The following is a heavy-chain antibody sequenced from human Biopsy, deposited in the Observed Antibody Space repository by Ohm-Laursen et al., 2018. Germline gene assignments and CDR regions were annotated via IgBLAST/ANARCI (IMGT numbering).Heavy chain of an antibody. Sequence: SDTLSLTCTVSGGYISHYYWTWIRQPAGQGLEWIGRIYITGETDYNPSLKSRVTMSVDSSKKQFSLKLKSATAADTAIYYCARAPPLIRGVVESWFDPWGQGILVTVSS. V-gene: IGHV4-4*07. CDR3: ARAPPLIRGVVESWFDP. D-gene: IGHD3-10*01. CDR1: GGYISHYY. J-gene: IGHJ5*02. CDR2: IYITGET.